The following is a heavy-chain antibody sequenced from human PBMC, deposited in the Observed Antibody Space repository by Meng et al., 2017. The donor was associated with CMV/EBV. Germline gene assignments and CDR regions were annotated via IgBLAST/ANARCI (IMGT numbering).Heavy chain of an antibody. J-gene: IGHJ5*02. V-gene: IGHV4-34*01. CDR2: INHSGST. CDR3: ARGGNWFDP. Sequence: HVRTQQWDAVLLQHSDTLSLSCAVYVGSFSGYYWSWIRHPPGKGLEWIGEINHSGSTNYNPSLKSRVTISVDTSKNQFSLKLSSVTAADTAVYYCARGGNWFDPWGQGTLVTVSS. CDR1: VGSFSGYY.